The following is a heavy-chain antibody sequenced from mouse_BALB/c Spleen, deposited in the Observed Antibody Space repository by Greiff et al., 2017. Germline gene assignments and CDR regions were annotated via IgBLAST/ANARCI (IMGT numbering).Heavy chain of an antibody. J-gene: IGHJ3*01. V-gene: IGHV5-17*02. CDR3: ARNSRLAY. Sequence: VESGGGLVQPGGSRKLSCAASGFTFSSFGMHWVRQAPEKGLEWVAYISSGSSTIYYADTVKGRFTISRDNPKNTLFLQMTSLRSEDTAMYYCARNSRLAYWGQGTLVTVSA. CDR2: ISSGSSTI. CDR1: GFTFSSFG.